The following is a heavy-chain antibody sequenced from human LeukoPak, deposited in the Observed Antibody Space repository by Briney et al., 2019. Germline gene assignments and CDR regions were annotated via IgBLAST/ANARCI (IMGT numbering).Heavy chain of an antibody. D-gene: IGHD3-10*01. J-gene: IGHJ5*02. CDR2: INHSGST. CDR1: GGSFSGYY. V-gene: IGHV4-34*01. Sequence: SETLSLTCAVYGGSFSGYYWSWIRQPPGKGLEWIGEINHSGSTNYNPSLKSRVTISVDTSKNQFSLKLSSVTAADTAVYYCARHSTYGSGSYYGTGWFDPWGQGTLVTVSS. CDR3: ARHSTYGSGSYYGTGWFDP.